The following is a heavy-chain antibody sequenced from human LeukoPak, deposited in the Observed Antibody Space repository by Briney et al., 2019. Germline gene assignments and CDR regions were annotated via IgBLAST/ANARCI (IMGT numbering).Heavy chain of an antibody. V-gene: IGHV1-2*04. CDR2: INPNSGGT. Sequence: GASVKVSCKASGYTFTGYYMHWVRQAPGQGLEWMGWINPNSGGTNYAQKFQGWVTMTRDTSISTAYMELSRLRSDDTAVYYCARGGGNYDILTGYYPFDYWGQGTLGTVSS. J-gene: IGHJ4*02. D-gene: IGHD3-9*01. CDR3: ARGGGNYDILTGYYPFDY. CDR1: GYTFTGYY.